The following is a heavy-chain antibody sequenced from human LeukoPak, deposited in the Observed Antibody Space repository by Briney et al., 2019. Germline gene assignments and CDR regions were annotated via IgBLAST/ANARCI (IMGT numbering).Heavy chain of an antibody. J-gene: IGHJ3*01. V-gene: IGHV4-38-2*02. D-gene: IGHD6-19*01. CDR3: ARHITVIYDAFDL. CDR2: IYHFGST. CDR1: GYSISSGYY. Sequence: SETLSLTCTVSGYSISSGYYWGWIRQPPGKGLEWIGSIYHFGSTYSNPSLKGRVTISVGTSKTQFSLKLTSVTAADTAMYYCARHITVIYDAFDLWGRGTMVTVSS.